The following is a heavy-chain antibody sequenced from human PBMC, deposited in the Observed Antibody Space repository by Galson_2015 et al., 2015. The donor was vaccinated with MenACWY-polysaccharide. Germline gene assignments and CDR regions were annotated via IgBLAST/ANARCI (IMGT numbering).Heavy chain of an antibody. J-gene: IGHJ4*02. CDR3: ANSISGGKVDY. CDR2: IKSDGSTT. Sequence: SLRLSCAASGFTFSNYWMHWVRQAPGEGLVWVSRIKSDGSTTDNADSVKGRFIISRDNAKNTLYLEMNSLRAEDTAAYYCANSISGGKVDYWGQGSLVTVSS. D-gene: IGHD4-23*01. CDR1: GFTFSNYW. V-gene: IGHV3-74*01.